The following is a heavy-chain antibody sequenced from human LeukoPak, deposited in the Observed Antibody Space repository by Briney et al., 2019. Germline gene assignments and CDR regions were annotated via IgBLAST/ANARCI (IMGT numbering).Heavy chain of an antibody. CDR3: AKAFWKGCDDYAKGDY. J-gene: IGHJ4*02. Sequence: GGSLRLSCAASGLTLSSQAMNWVRQAPGKGLEWVSAISGAGTNTYYADSVKSRFTISRDKSKNTLYLQMNSLRAEDTAVYYCAKAFWKGCDDYAKGDYWGQGTLVTVSS. V-gene: IGHV3-23*01. D-gene: IGHD4-17*01. CDR2: ISGAGTNT. CDR1: GLTLSSQA.